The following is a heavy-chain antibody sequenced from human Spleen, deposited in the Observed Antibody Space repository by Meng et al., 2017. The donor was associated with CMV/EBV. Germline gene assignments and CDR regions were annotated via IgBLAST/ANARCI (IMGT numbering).Heavy chain of an antibody. J-gene: IGHJ4*02. D-gene: IGHD3-3*01. Sequence: GGTLRLSCAASGFTFIAHELTWVRQAPGKGLEWVSYISSSGSTKYYADSAKGRFTISRDNARNSLYLQMNSLRAEDTAVYYCAKGSGYLGWFFDYWGQGTLVTVSS. V-gene: IGHV3-48*03. CDR3: AKGSGYLGWFFDY. CDR2: ISSSGSTK. CDR1: GFTFIAHE.